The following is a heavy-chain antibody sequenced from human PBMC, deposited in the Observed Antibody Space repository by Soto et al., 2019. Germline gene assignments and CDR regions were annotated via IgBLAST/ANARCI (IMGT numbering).Heavy chain of an antibody. CDR2: IIPMFGTA. D-gene: IGHD2-15*01. J-gene: IGHJ6*02. CDR3: ARDPQPSVLTGGIAGYPGLDV. Sequence: SVKVSCKASGGTFSSYLISWVRQAPGQGLEWMGGIIPMFGTANYAQKFQGRVTITADESTSTAYMELSSLRSEDTALYYCARDPQPSVLTGGIAGYPGLDVWGQGTTVTVSS. V-gene: IGHV1-69*13. CDR1: GGTFSSYL.